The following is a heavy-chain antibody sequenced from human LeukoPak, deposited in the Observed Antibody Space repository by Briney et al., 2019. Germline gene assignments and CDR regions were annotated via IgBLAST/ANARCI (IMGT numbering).Heavy chain of an antibody. CDR2: IYSGGST. CDR1: GFTVSSNY. J-gene: IGHJ4*02. D-gene: IGHD6-13*01. V-gene: IGHV3-53*01. CDR3: ARQYSSSLDY. Sequence: GGSLRLSCAASGFTVSSNYMSWVRQAPGEGLEWVSVIYSGGSTYYADSVKGRFTISRDNSKNTLYLQMNSLRAEDTAVYYCARQYSSSLDYWGQGTLVTVSS.